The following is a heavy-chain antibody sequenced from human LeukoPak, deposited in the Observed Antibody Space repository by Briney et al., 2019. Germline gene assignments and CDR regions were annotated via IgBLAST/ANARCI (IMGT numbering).Heavy chain of an antibody. CDR2: ISNDERNT. CDR1: GFKFSTYG. Sequence: GGSLRLSCAASGFKFSTYGMTWVRQAPGKGLEWVSIISNDERNTHYVDSVEGRFTISRDNSKNLLFLQMNSLRVEDTAIYYCAKNLYDDSGYYPNDALDVWGSGTMVILSS. J-gene: IGHJ3*01. CDR3: AKNLYDDSGYYPNDALDV. D-gene: IGHD3-22*01. V-gene: IGHV3-30*18.